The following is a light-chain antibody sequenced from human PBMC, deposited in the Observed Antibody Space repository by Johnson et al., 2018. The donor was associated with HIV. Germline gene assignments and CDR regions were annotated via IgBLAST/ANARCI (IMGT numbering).Light chain of an antibody. V-gene: IGLV1-51*01. CDR3: GTWDSSLSTHV. CDR1: SSNIGNNY. J-gene: IGLJ1*01. Sequence: QSVLTQPPSVSAAPGQKVTISCSGSSSNIGNNYVSWYQQLPGTAPKLLIYDNNKRPSGIPDRFSGSKSGTSATLAITGLQTGAEADYFCGTWDSSLSTHVFGTGTKVTVL. CDR2: DNN.